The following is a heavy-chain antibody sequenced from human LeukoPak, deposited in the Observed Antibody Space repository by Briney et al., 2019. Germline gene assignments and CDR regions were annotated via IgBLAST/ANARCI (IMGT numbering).Heavy chain of an antibody. CDR3: ARDPLRYLRVGHYDY. CDR1: GFTFSNSV. D-gene: IGHD3-9*01. CDR2: IGCDSSNI. J-gene: IGHJ4*02. V-gene: IGHV3-21*01. Sequence: PGGSLRLSCAASGFTFSNSVMNWVRQVPGKGLEWVSSIGCDSSNIYYAASVRGRFTISSDNSRNSVYLQMNSLTNEDTGVYYCARDPLRYLRVGHYDYWGQGTLVAVSS.